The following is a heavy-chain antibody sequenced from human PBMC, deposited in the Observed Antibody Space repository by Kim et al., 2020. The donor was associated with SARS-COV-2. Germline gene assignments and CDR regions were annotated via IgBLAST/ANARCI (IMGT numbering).Heavy chain of an antibody. J-gene: IGHJ6*02. CDR3: ARGGTITMVRGVIIDYYYYAGMDV. V-gene: IGHV4-34*01. CDR1: GGSFSGYY. CDR2: INHSGST. Sequence: SETLSLTCAVYGGSFSGYYWSWIRQPPGKGLEWIGEINHSGSTNYNPSLKSRVTISVDTSKNQFSLKLSSVTAADTAVYYCARGGTITMVRGVIIDYYYYAGMDVWGQGTTVTVSS. D-gene: IGHD3-10*01.